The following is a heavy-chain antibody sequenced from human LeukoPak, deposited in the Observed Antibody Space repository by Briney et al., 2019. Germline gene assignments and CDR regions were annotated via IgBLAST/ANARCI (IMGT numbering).Heavy chain of an antibody. CDR2: IEKNGSGK. CDR1: GFIFSDSW. D-gene: IGHD2-21*02. V-gene: IGHV3-7*01. Sequence: GGSLRLSCTVSGFIFSDSWMAWIRQAPGKGLEWVAIIEKNGSGKNYVDSVKGRFIISRDNAKNTLYLQMNSLRAEDTAVYYCTRQVVTLSSDAFDIWGQGTMVPVSS. J-gene: IGHJ3*02. CDR3: TRQVVTLSSDAFDI.